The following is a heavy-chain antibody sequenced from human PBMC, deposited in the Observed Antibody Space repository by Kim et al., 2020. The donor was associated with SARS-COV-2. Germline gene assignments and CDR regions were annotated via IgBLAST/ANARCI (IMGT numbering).Heavy chain of an antibody. Sequence: PSRKGRITISVDTSKNQFSLKLSSVTAADTAVYYCARAPITMIVVVKAFDIWGQGTMVTVSS. CDR3: ARAPITMIVVVKAFDI. D-gene: IGHD3-22*01. V-gene: IGHV4-31*02. J-gene: IGHJ3*02.